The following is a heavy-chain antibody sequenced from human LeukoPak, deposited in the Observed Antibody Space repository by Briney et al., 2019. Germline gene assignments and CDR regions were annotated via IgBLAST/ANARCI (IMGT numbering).Heavy chain of an antibody. V-gene: IGHV3-20*04. CDR3: ARAVGGSSLGS. J-gene: IGHJ5*02. CDR2: INWNGGST. Sequence: GGSLRLSCAASGFTFDDYGMSWVRQAPGKGLEWVSGINWNGGSTGYADSVKGRFTISRDNAKDSLYLQMNRLRAEDTALYYCARAVGGSSLGSWGQGTLVTVSS. D-gene: IGHD6-13*01. CDR1: GFTFDDYG.